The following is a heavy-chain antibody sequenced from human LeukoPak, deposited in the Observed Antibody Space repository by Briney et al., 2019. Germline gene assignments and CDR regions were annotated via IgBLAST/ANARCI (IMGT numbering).Heavy chain of an antibody. V-gene: IGHV4-34*01. CDR2: INHRGST. D-gene: IGHD2-15*01. J-gene: IGHJ4*02. CDR3: ASGGWYRGY. Sequence: SETLSLTCAVSGGSFSGYYWNWIRQTPGKGLEWIGEINHRGSTNYNPSLESRVTISVDTSRNHFSLDPTSVTAADTAVYYCASGGWYRGYWGQGTLVTVSS. CDR1: GGSFSGYY.